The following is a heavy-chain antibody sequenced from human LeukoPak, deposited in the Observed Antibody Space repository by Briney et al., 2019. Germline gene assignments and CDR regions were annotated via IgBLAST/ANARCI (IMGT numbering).Heavy chain of an antibody. CDR3: AREKVHGSGVFDY. J-gene: IGHJ4*02. Sequence: ASVKVSCKASGYTFTGYYMHWVRQAPGQGLEWMGWINPNSGGTNYAQKFQGRVTMTRDTSISTAYMELSRLRSDGTAVYYCAREKVHGSGVFDYWGQGTLVTVSS. CDR1: GYTFTGYY. V-gene: IGHV1-2*02. CDR2: INPNSGGT. D-gene: IGHD3-10*01.